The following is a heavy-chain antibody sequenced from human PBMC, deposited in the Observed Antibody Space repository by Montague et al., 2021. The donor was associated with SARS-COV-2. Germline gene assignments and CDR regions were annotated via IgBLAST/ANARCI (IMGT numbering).Heavy chain of an antibody. D-gene: IGHD4/OR15-4a*01. CDR1: GGSFSSSNW. J-gene: IGHJ4*02. CDR2: IHHSGST. Sequence: SETLSLTCAVYGGSFSSSNWWSWVRQPPGKGLEWIGEIHHSGSTNYNPSLKSRVTMSVDRSKNHFSLRLSSVTAADTAMYYCARGGYGGWTGYYFDYWGQGTLVTVSS. CDR3: ARGGYGGWTGYYFDY. V-gene: IGHV4-4*02.